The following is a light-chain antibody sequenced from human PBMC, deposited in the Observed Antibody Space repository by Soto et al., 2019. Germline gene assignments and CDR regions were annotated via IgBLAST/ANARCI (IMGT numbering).Light chain of an antibody. J-gene: IGKJ3*01. CDR3: QQYNKWPRT. Sequence: EIVMTQSPVTLSVSPGERATLSCTASQSVNNNVAWYQQKPGHTPRLLIYSASIGATGTPARFSGSGSGSDFTLTISTLQSEDFAVYYCQQYNKWPRTVGPGTKVDSK. V-gene: IGKV3-15*01. CDR2: SAS. CDR1: QSVNNN.